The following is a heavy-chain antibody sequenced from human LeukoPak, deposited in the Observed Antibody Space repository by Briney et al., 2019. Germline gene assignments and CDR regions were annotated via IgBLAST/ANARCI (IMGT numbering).Heavy chain of an antibody. Sequence: SETLSLTCTVSGGSISSYYWSWIRQPAGKGLEWTGRIYTSGSTNYNPSLKSRVTMSVDTSKNQFSLKLSSVTAADTAVYYCARTRYTYHSGSGNFYTSTEFDYWGQGTLVTVSS. CDR2: IYTSGST. CDR3: ARTRYTYHSGSGNFYTSTEFDY. CDR1: GGSISSYY. V-gene: IGHV4-4*07. D-gene: IGHD3-10*01. J-gene: IGHJ4*02.